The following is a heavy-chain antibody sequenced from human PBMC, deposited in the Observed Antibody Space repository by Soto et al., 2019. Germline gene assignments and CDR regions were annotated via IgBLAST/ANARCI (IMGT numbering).Heavy chain of an antibody. V-gene: IGHV3-13*01. CDR1: GFTVSSYD. CDR3: ARGTMVRGTLDPGISGPLDY. D-gene: IGHD3-10*01. CDR2: LGAGGDT. Sequence: EVQLVESGGGLVQPGGSLRLACAASGFTVSSYDMHWVRHVTGKGMEWVSTLGAGGDTYFPDSLKGRFTISRDHAKKSLYLQMNNLGAGDTAVYYCARGTMVRGTLDPGISGPLDYWGQGTLVAVSS. J-gene: IGHJ4*02.